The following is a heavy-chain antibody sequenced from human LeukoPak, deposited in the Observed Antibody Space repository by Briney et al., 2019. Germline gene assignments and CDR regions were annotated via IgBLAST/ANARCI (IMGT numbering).Heavy chain of an antibody. CDR2: IYPGDSDT. CDR1: GYSFTSYW. V-gene: IGHV5-51*01. J-gene: IGHJ4*02. Sequence: GESLKISCKGSGYSFTSYWIGWVRQMPGKGLEWMGIIYPGDSDTRYSPSFQGQVTISADKSISTAYLQWSSLKASDTAMYYCAGSIAAAGKPFDYWGQGTLVTVSS. D-gene: IGHD6-13*01. CDR3: AGSIAAAGKPFDY.